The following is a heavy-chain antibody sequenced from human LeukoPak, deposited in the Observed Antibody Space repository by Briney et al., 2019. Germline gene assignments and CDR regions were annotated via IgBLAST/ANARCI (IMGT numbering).Heavy chain of an antibody. V-gene: IGHV1-18*01. J-gene: IGHJ4*01. CDR2: ISAHNGNT. Sequence: GASVKDSCKASGYTLISYGITWVRQAPGQGLAWVGWISAHNGNTNYVQKFQGRLTMTTDTSTNTAYMELRSLRPDDTAVYYCARDFFHGHCSGLTCFLLDYWGHGSLVTVSS. CDR3: ARDFFHGHCSGLTCFLLDY. CDR1: GYTLISYG. D-gene: IGHD2-15*01.